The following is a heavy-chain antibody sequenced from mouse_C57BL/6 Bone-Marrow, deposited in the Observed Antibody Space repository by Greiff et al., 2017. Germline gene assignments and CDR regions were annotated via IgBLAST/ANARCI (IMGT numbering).Heavy chain of an antibody. CDR2: ISSGSSTI. V-gene: IGHV5-17*01. J-gene: IGHJ3*01. CDR3: ARGLYYGSSAWFAY. D-gene: IGHD1-1*01. CDR1: GFTFSDYG. Sequence: EVQLVESGGGLVKPGGSLKLSCAASGFTFSDYGMHWVRQAPEKGLEWVAYISSGSSTIYYADTVKGRFTISRDNAKNTLFLQMTSLRSEDTAMYYCARGLYYGSSAWFAYWGQGTLVTVSA.